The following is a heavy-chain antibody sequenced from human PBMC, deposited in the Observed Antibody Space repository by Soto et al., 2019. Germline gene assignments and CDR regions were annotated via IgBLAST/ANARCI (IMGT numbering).Heavy chain of an antibody. V-gene: IGHV3-23*01. J-gene: IGHJ4*02. Sequence: AGGSLRLSCAASGFTFSSYAMSWVRQAPGKGLEWVSAISGSGGSTYYADSVKGRFTISRDNSKNTLYLQMNSLRAEDTAVYYCARSGVRFMNPASGTDYWGQGTLVTVSS. CDR1: GFTFSSYA. D-gene: IGHD3-16*01. CDR3: ARSGVRFMNPASGTDY. CDR2: ISGSGGST.